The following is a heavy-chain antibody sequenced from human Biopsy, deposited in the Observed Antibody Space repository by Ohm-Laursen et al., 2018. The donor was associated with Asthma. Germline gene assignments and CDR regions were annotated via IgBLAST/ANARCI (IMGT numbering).Heavy chain of an antibody. CDR1: GYSLTDLS. J-gene: IGHJ4*02. CDR3: ASDFPKDYVRYNFQF. Sequence: ASVKVSRKISGYSLTDLSMHWVRQAPGQGLKWMGGHDHEEGGTVNAWRFQGRVTMTEDTSTDTAYMELSSLSSDDTAVYYCASDFPKDYVRYNFQFWGQGTLVTVSS. V-gene: IGHV1-24*01. CDR2: HDHEEGGT. D-gene: IGHD4-17*01.